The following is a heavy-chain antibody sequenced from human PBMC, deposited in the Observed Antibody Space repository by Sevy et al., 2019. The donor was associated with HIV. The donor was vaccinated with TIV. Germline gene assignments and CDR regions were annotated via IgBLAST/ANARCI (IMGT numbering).Heavy chain of an antibody. CDR3: AKDRVSGTYYTGDFDY. CDR1: GFTFSTYA. D-gene: IGHD3-10*01. Sequence: RGSLRLSCAASGFTFSTYAMTWVRQAPGKGLEWVSVISFSGGSTYYADSVKGRFTISRDNSKNTLYLQMISLRAEDTVVYYCAKDRVSGTYYTGDFDYWGQGTLVTVSS. J-gene: IGHJ4*02. CDR2: ISFSGGST. V-gene: IGHV3-23*01.